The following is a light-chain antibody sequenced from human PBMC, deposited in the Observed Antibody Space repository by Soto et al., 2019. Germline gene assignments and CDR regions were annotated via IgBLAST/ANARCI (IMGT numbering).Light chain of an antibody. CDR3: ASYTDTTTQV. J-gene: IGLJ3*02. CDR1: NSDVGKFDY. CDR2: AVT. Sequence: QSVLTQPASVSASPGQSITISCTGTNSDVGKFDYVSWYQHHPDKAPKLVISAVTRRSSGVSDRFSGSTSGNTATLTSSGLQAEDEADYCCASYTDTTTQVFGGGTKVTVL. V-gene: IGLV2-14*01.